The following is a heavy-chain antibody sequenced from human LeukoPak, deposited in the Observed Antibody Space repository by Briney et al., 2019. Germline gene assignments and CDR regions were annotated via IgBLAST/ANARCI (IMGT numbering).Heavy chain of an antibody. CDR1: GGSFSGYY. J-gene: IGHJ4*02. V-gene: IGHV4-34*01. CDR3: ARDKVAVAGSFDY. Sequence: SETLSLTCAVYGGSFSGYYWSWIRQPPGKGLEWIGEINHSESTNYNPSLKSRVTISVDTSKNQFSLKLSSVTAADTAVYYCARDKVAVAGSFDYWGQGTLVTVSS. CDR2: INHSEST. D-gene: IGHD6-19*01.